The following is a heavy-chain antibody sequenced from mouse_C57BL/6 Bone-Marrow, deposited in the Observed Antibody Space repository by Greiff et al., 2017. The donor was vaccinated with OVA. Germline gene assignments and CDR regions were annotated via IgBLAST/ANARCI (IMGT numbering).Heavy chain of an antibody. CDR3: ARILGDY. CDR2: IYPGDGDT. Sequence: VQLQQSGPELVKPGASVKISCKASGYAFSSSWMNWVKQRPGKGLEWIGRIYPGDGDTNYNGKFKGKATLTADKSTSTAYMQLSSLTSEDSAVYFCARILGDYWGQGTTLTVSS. CDR1: GYAFSSSW. V-gene: IGHV1-82*01. D-gene: IGHD3-3*01. J-gene: IGHJ2*01.